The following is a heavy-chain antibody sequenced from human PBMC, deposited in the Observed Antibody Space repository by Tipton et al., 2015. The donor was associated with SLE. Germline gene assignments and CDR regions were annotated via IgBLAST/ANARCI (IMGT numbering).Heavy chain of an antibody. J-gene: IGHJ2*01. Sequence: SLRLSCAVSGFTFSPFAMHWLRQAPGKGLEWVAFIRNDGSNKYSTDSLKGRFTISRDNSKNTLYLQMNTLKTDDTAVYYCARGVHGEFPWWYFDLWGRGTLVTVSS. CDR1: GFTFSPFA. D-gene: IGHD4-17*01. V-gene: IGHV3-30*02. CDR2: IRNDGSNK. CDR3: ARGVHGEFPWWYFDL.